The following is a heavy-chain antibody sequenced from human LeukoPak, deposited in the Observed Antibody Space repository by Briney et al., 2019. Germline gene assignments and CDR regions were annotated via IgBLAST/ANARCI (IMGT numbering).Heavy chain of an antibody. CDR2: IKQDGSEK. CDR1: SFTVTTNW. CDR3: AREPGGVATIPSFDY. D-gene: IGHD5-12*01. V-gene: IGHV3-7*01. J-gene: IGHJ4*02. Sequence: GGSLRLSCSPASFTVTTNWVSWVRQGLWLGVEWVAYIKQDGSEKYYVDSVKGRFTISRDNAKNSPYLQMNSLRAEDTAVYYCAREPGGVATIPSFDYWGQGTLVTVSS.